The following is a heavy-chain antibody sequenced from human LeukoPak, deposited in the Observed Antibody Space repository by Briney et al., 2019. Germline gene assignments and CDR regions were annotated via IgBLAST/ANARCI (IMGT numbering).Heavy chain of an antibody. CDR3: ARHATRGYDLTTYYYMDV. CDR2: IYTSGST. CDR1: GGFISSYY. Sequence: SETLSLTCTVSGGFISSYYWSWMRQPPGKGLEWIGYIYTSGSTNYNPSLKSRVTISVDTSKNQFSLKLSSVTAAVTAVYYCARHATRGYDLTTYYYMDVWGKGTTVTVSS. D-gene: IGHD5-12*01. V-gene: IGHV4-4*09. J-gene: IGHJ6*03.